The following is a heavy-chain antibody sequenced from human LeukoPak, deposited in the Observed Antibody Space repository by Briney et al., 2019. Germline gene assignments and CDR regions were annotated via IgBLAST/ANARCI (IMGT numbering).Heavy chain of an antibody. CDR2: IYHSGST. Sequence: SETLSLTCTVSGYSISSGYYWGWIRQPPGKGLVWIGSIYHSGSTYYNPSLKSRVTISVDTSKNQFSLKLSSVTAADTAVYYCASAPFKASPLDYWGQGTLVTVSS. J-gene: IGHJ4*02. CDR1: GYSISSGYY. CDR3: ASAPFKASPLDY. V-gene: IGHV4-38-2*02.